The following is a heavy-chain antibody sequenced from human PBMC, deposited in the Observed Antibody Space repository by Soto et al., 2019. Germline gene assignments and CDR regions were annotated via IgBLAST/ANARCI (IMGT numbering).Heavy chain of an antibody. J-gene: IGHJ5*02. CDR3: AREKAVASTGWCDT. Sequence: SETLSLTCTVSGDSISSYFWSWIRQPAGKGLEWIGRVHTSGSTTYNPSLKSRVTMSVDTSKSQFSLKLTSVTAANTAVYYCAREKAVASTGWCDTWGQGTRVTVSS. V-gene: IGHV4-4*07. CDR1: GDSISSYF. D-gene: IGHD6-19*01. CDR2: VHTSGST.